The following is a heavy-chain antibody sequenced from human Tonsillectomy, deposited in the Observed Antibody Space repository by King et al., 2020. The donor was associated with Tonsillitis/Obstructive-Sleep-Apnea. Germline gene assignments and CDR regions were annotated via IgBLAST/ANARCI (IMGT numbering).Heavy chain of an antibody. D-gene: IGHD3-9*01. J-gene: IGHJ4*02. CDR1: GFTFNKSC. CDR3: TTDPRY. V-gene: IGHV3-15*01. Sequence: VQLVESGGGLIKVGGSLRLSCAASGFTFNKSCMSWVRQAPGKGLEGVGRIKSKTDGGTTDYAAPVKGRFTISRDDSKNTVCVQMNSLESEDTAVYYCTTDPRYWGQGTLVTVSS. CDR2: IKSKTDGGTT.